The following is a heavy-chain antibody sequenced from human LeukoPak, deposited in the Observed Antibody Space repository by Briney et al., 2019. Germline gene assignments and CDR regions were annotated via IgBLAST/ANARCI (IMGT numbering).Heavy chain of an antibody. CDR3: AREYYDILTGYYRTRYFDY. Sequence: SETLSLTCTVSGGSISSYYWSWIRQPPGKGLEWIGYIYYSGSTNYNPSLKSRVTISVDTSKNQFSLKLSSVTAADTAVYYCAREYYDILTGYYRTRYFDYWGQGTLVTVSS. CDR1: GGSISSYY. V-gene: IGHV4-59*12. J-gene: IGHJ4*02. CDR2: IYYSGST. D-gene: IGHD3-9*01.